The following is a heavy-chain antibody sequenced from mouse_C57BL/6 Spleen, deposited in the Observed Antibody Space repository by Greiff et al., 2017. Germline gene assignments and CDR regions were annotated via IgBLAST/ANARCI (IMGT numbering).Heavy chain of an antibody. J-gene: IGHJ1*03. V-gene: IGHV1-80*01. CDR1: GYAFSSYW. Sequence: VQLQQSGAELVKPGASVKISCKASGYAFSSYWMNWVKQRPGKGLEWIGQIYPGDGDTNYNGKFKGKATLTADKSSSTAYMQLSSLTSEDSAVYFCASLYYYGSSHWYFDVWGTGTTVTVSS. CDR3: ASLYYYGSSHWYFDV. D-gene: IGHD1-1*01. CDR2: IYPGDGDT.